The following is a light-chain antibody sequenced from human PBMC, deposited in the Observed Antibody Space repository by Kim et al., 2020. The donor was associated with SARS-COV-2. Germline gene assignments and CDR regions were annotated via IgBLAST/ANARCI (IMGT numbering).Light chain of an antibody. Sequence: SVGDRVTITCRASQSISSYLNWYQQKPGKAPKLLIYAASSLQSGVPSRFSGSGSGTDFTLTISSLQPEDFATYYCQQSYSTPAITFVQGTRLEIK. CDR3: QQSYSTPAIT. J-gene: IGKJ5*01. CDR2: AAS. V-gene: IGKV1-39*01. CDR1: QSISSY.